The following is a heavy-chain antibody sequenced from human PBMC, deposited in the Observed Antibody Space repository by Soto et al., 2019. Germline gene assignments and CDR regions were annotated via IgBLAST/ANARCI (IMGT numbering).Heavy chain of an antibody. J-gene: IGHJ5*02. CDR2: INPNSGGT. D-gene: IGHD6-6*01. Sequence: ASVKVSCKASGYTFTGYYMHWVRQAPGQGLEWMGWINPNSGGTNYAQKFQGWVTMTRDTSISTAYMELSRLRSDDTAVYYCARDYLYSSSSYWFDPWGQGTLVTVSS. CDR1: GYTFTGYY. V-gene: IGHV1-2*04. CDR3: ARDYLYSSSSYWFDP.